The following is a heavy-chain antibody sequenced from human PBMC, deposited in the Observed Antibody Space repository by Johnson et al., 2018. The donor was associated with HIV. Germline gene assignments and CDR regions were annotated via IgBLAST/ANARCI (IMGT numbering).Heavy chain of an antibody. Sequence: VQLVESGGGVVQPGGSLRLSCTASGFTFSSFGMHWVRQAQGKGLEWVANIKEDGTEKYYVDSVKGRFTISRDNAKNSLYLQMNSLRAEDTAVYYWARAVGISSGALDIWGQGTLVTVSS. V-gene: IGHV3-7*03. CDR1: GFTFSSFG. CDR2: IKEDGTEK. CDR3: ARAVGISSGALDI. D-gene: IGHD6-6*01. J-gene: IGHJ3*02.